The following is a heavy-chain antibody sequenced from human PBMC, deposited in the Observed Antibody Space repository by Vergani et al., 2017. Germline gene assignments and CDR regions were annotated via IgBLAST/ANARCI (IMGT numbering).Heavy chain of an antibody. CDR2: ISGSGGST. J-gene: IGHJ4*02. V-gene: IGHV3-23*04. CDR1: GFTFSSYA. D-gene: IGHD3-16*02. Sequence: VQLVESGGGVVQPGRSLRLSCAASGFTFSSYAMSWVRQAPGKGLEWVSAISGSGGSTYYADSVKGRFTISRDKSKNTQYLQMNSLRAEDTAVYYCAKDXWSAITFGGVIVPIFDYWGQGTLVTVSS. CDR3: AKDXWSAITFGGVIVPIFDY.